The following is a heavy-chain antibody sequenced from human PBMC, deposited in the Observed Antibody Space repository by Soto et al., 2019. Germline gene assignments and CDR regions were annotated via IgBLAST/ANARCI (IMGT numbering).Heavy chain of an antibody. D-gene: IGHD6-19*01. CDR3: AKDRSSGWYGYEAYYFDY. CDR2: ISYDGSNK. CDR1: GFTFSSYG. Sequence: QVQLVESGGGVVQPGRSLRLSCAASGFTFSSYGMHWVRQSPVKGLEWVAVISYDGSNKSYADSVKGRFTISRDNSKNTLYLQMNSLRAEDTAVYYCAKDRSSGWYGYEAYYFDYWGQGTLVTVSS. J-gene: IGHJ4*02. V-gene: IGHV3-30*18.